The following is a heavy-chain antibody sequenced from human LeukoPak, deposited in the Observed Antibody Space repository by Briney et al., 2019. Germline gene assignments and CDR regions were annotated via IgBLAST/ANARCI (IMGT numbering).Heavy chain of an antibody. Sequence: GASVKVSCKASGYTFTGYYMHWVRQAPGQGLEWMGWINPNSGGTNYAQKFQGRVTMTRDTSISTAYMELSRLRSDDTAVYYCARDLAWDSSSWLTYYYYYMDVWGKGTTVTVSS. CDR3: ARDLAWDSSSWLTYYYYYMDV. CDR2: INPNSGGT. CDR1: GYTFTGYY. D-gene: IGHD6-13*01. V-gene: IGHV1-2*02. J-gene: IGHJ6*03.